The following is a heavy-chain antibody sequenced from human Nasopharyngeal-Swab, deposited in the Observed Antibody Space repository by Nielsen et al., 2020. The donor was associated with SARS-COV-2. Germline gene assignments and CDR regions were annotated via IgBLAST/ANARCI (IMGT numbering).Heavy chain of an antibody. CDR1: GFSFSSFT. V-gene: IGHV3-30*18. CDR3: AKLPDKSYSGSPIDY. Sequence: GESLKISCVGSGFSFSSFTMHWVRQAPGKGLEWVAVISYDGSNKKYADSVKGRFTISRDNAKNSLYLQMNSLRAEDTALYYCAKLPDKSYSGSPIDYWGQGTLVTVSS. D-gene: IGHD1-26*01. CDR2: ISYDGSNK. J-gene: IGHJ4*02.